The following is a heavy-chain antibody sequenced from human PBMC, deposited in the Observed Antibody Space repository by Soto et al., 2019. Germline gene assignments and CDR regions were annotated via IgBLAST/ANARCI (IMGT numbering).Heavy chain of an antibody. D-gene: IGHD3-10*01. CDR3: ASSPHNSYALDL. Sequence: TLSLTCSVSGGSIRTLDYSWNWMRQANGKDPESIGYVYGNGNAYPEPSNKRRVTISINVEKNQYFLKKTSITDENAGQYYCASSPHNSYALDLWGQGTTVTVSS. CDR1: GGSIRTLDYS. CDR2: VYGNGNA. V-gene: IGHV4-30-2*01. J-gene: IGHJ6*02.